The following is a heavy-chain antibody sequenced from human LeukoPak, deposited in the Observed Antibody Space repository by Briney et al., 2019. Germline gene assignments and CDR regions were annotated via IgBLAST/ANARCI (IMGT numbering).Heavy chain of an antibody. V-gene: IGHV4-59*01. CDR3: ARGPYYYGSGSYTPPSYYYGMDV. CDR2: IYHSGST. D-gene: IGHD3-10*01. J-gene: IGHJ6*02. Sequence: SSETLSLTCTLSGGSISTYYWSWIRQPPGKGLEWIGYIYHSGSTNYNPSLKSRVTISVDTSKNQFSLKLSSVTAADTAVYYCARGPYYYGSGSYTPPSYYYGMDVWGQGTTVTVSS. CDR1: GGSISTYY.